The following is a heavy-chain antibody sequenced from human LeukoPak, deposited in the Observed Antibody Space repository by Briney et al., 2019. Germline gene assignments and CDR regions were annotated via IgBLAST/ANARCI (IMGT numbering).Heavy chain of an antibody. D-gene: IGHD5-18*01. J-gene: IGHJ5*02. Sequence: PSETLSLTCVVYGGSFSGYYWSWIRQPPGKGLEWIGEINHSGSTNYNPSLKSRVTISVDTSKNQFSLKLSSVTAADTAVYYCARHAYAYSYGVHNWFDPWGQGTLVTVSS. CDR1: GGSFSGYY. CDR2: INHSGST. CDR3: ARHAYAYSYGVHNWFDP. V-gene: IGHV4-34*01.